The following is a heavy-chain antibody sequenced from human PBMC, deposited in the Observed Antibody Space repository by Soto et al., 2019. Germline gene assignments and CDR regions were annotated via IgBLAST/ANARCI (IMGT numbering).Heavy chain of an antibody. CDR3: ARDRYCPVGRCFSSAFDI. D-gene: IGHD2-15*01. J-gene: IGHJ3*02. Sequence: QVQLQESGPGLVKPSQTLSLTCNVSGDPISNSNYYWSWIRQHPGKGLEWIGYIYYTGSTYYNPSLQMRVSISVDTSNNQCSLRLNSVTAADTAVHYCARDRYCPVGRCFSSAFDIWGQGTIVTL. V-gene: IGHV4-31*03. CDR1: GDPISNSNYY. CDR2: IYYTGST.